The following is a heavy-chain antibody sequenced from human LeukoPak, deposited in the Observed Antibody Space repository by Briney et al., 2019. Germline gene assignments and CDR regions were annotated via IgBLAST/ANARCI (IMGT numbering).Heavy chain of an antibody. CDR2: MNPNSGNT. V-gene: IGHV1-8*01. D-gene: IGHD3-22*01. J-gene: IGHJ4*02. CDR3: ARGRGRRYYYDSSGPGDY. CDR1: GYTFTSYD. Sequence: GASVKVSCKASGYTFTSYDINWVRQATGQGLEWMGWMNPNSGNTGYAQKFQGGVTMTRNTSISTAYMELSSLRSEDTAVYYCARGRGRRYYYDSSGPGDYWGQGTLVTVSS.